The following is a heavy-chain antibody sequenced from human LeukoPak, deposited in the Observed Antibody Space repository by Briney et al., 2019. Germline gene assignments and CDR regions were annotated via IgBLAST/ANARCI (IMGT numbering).Heavy chain of an antibody. CDR1: GFNFDDYA. V-gene: IGHV3-9*03. CDR2: ISWNSDNT. J-gene: IGHJ3*01. D-gene: IGHD6-19*01. CDR3: AKGNSGSHRRGALDV. Sequence: PGGSLRLSCAASGFNFDDYAMHWVRQAPGKGLEWVSGISWNSDNTVYADSVKGRFTVSRENAKNSLSLQLNSLRPEDMALYYCAKGNSGSHRRGALDVWGQGTLVIVSS.